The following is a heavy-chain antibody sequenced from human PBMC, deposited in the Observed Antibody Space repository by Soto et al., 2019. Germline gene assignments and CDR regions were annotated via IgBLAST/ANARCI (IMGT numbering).Heavy chain of an antibody. Sequence: GGSLGLSCAASGFTFSNYWMTWVRQAPGKGLEWVANIKQDASQRYYLDSVKGRFTISRDNAKNSLYLQMNSLRAEDTAVYYCADRKAAADGMDVWRQGPKVTL. D-gene: IGHD6-13*01. CDR1: GFTFSNYW. CDR3: ADRKAAADGMDV. J-gene: IGHJ6*01. V-gene: IGHV3-7*01. CDR2: IKQDASQR.